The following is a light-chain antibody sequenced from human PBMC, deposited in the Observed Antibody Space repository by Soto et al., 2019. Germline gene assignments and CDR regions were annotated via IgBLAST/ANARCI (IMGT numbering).Light chain of an antibody. J-gene: IGKJ1*01. V-gene: IGKV1-5*01. CDR2: DVS. Sequence: DIQMTQSPSTLSASVGDRVTITCRASQSISSWLAWYQQKPGKAPKLLIYDVSSLESGVPSRFSGSGSGTEFTLTISSLQPDDFATYYCQQYSTFWTFGQGTKVEI. CDR3: QQYSTFWT. CDR1: QSISSW.